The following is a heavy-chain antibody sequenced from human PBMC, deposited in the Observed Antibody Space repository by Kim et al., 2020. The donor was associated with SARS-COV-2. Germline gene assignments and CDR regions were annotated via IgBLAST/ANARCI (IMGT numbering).Heavy chain of an antibody. CDR2: ISGSGGST. Sequence: GGSLRLSCAASGFTFSSYAMSWVRLAPGRGLEWVSTISGSGGSTYYADSVKGRFTVSRDNSKNTLFLQMSSLRADDTAVYYCAKVRPPTIFWGSYQGWGQGTLVTVSS. V-gene: IGHV3-23*01. J-gene: IGHJ4*02. CDR3: AKVRPPTIFWGSYQG. CDR1: GFTFSSYA. D-gene: IGHD3-16*02.